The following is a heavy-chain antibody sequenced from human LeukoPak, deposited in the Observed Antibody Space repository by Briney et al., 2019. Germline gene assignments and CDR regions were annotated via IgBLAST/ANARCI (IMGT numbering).Heavy chain of an antibody. Sequence: PGGSLRLSCAASGFTFSSYSMNWVRQAPGKGLEWVSSISSSSSYIYYADSVKGRFTISRDNAKNSLYLQMNSLRAEDTAEYYCARVLVVPAADNDYWGQGTLVTVSS. J-gene: IGHJ4*02. D-gene: IGHD2-2*01. CDR2: ISSSSSYI. CDR1: GFTFSSYS. CDR3: ARVLVVPAADNDY. V-gene: IGHV3-21*01.